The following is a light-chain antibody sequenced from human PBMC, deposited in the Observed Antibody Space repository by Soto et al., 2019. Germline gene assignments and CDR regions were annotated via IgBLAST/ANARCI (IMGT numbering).Light chain of an antibody. CDR2: DAS. Sequence: DIQMTQSPSTLSASVGDRVTISCRASQTISNWLAWYQQKPGKAPKLLIYDASSLESGVPSRFSGSGSGTEFTLTISSLQPEDFATYYCQKYNSSWTFGQGTKVEIK. CDR1: QTISNW. CDR3: QKYNSSWT. J-gene: IGKJ1*01. V-gene: IGKV1-5*01.